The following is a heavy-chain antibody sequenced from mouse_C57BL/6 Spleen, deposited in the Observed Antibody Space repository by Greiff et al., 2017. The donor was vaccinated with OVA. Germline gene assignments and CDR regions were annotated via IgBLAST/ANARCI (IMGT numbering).Heavy chain of an antibody. CDR2: IYPSDSET. D-gene: IGHD1-1*01. Sequence: VQLQQSGAELVRPGSSVKLSCKASGYTFTSYWMDWVKQRPGQGLEWIGNIYPSDSETHYNQKFKDKATLTVDKSSSTAYMQLSSLTSEDSAVYYCARSPYYGSSYYFDYWGQGTTLTVSS. CDR1: GYTFTSYW. V-gene: IGHV1-61*01. J-gene: IGHJ2*01. CDR3: ARSPYYGSSYYFDY.